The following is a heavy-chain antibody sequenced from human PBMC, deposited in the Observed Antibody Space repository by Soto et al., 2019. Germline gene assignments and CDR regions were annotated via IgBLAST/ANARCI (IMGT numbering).Heavy chain of an antibody. CDR1: GFTLSSYE. J-gene: IGHJ4*02. CDR2: ISSSGSTI. Sequence: GGSLRLSFAASGFTLSSYEMNWVRQAPGKGLEWVSYISSSGSTIYYADSVKGQFTISRDNAKNSLYLQMNSLRAEDTAVYYCARDYVAFDYWGQGTLVTVSS. CDR3: ARDYVAFDY. V-gene: IGHV3-48*03. D-gene: IGHD3-16*01.